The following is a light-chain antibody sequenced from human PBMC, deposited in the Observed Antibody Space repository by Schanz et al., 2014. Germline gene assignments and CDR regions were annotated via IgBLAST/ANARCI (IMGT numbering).Light chain of an antibody. J-gene: IGLJ3*02. CDR1: SSNIGSNT. CDR3: CSYAGSSTLV. V-gene: IGLV1-44*01. Sequence: QSVLTQPPSASGTPGQRVTISCSGSSSNIGSNTVNWYQQLPGTAPKLLIYGNSNRPSGVPDRFSGSKSGNTASLTISGLQAEDEADYYCCSYAGSSTLVFVGGTKLTVL. CDR2: GNS.